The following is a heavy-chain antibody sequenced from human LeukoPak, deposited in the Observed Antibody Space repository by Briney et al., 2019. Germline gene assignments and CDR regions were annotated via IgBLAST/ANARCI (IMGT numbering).Heavy chain of an antibody. J-gene: IGHJ4*02. CDR2: IRSKADGGTP. CDR3: TTRSLARYCSDGACYSSADY. V-gene: IGHV3-15*07. Sequence: PGGSLRLSCAASGFTFSSYAMNWVRQAPGKGLEWVGHIRSKADGGTPDYIAPVKGRFTISRDDSKDTLYLQMNSLNTEDTAMYYCTTRSLARYCSDGACYSSADYWGQGTLVTVSS. D-gene: IGHD2-15*01. CDR1: GFTFSSYA.